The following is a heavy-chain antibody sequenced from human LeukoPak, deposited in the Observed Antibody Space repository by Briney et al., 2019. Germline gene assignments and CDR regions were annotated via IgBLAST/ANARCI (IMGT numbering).Heavy chain of an antibody. D-gene: IGHD4-17*01. CDR3: ARDPNYGDYGNDAFDI. J-gene: IGHJ3*02. CDR1: GFTFSSYE. V-gene: IGHV3-48*03. CDR2: ISRSGTTI. Sequence: GGSLRLSCAASGFTFSSYEMNWVRQAPGKGLEWVSYISRSGTTIYYADSVKGRIIISRDNAKNSLYLQMNSLRAEDTAVYYCARDPNYGDYGNDAFDIWGQGTMVTVSS.